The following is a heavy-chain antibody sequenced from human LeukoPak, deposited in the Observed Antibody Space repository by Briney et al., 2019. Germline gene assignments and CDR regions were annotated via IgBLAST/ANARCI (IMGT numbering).Heavy chain of an antibody. V-gene: IGHV1-46*01. J-gene: IGHJ6*02. CDR3: ARVPPHPGDGTYYYYGMDV. Sequence: ASVKVSCKASGYTFTSYYMHWVRQAPGQGLEWMGIINPSGGSTSYAQKFQGRVTMTRDTSTSTVYMELSSLRSEDTAVYYCARVPPHPGDGTYYYYGMDVWGQGTTVTVSS. CDR1: GYTFTSYY. CDR2: INPSGGST. D-gene: IGHD1-1*01.